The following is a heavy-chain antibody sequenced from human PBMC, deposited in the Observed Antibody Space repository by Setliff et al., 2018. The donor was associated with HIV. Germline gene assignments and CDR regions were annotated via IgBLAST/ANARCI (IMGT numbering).Heavy chain of an antibody. J-gene: IGHJ3*02. Sequence: ASVKVSCKASGYTFTNCYIHWVRQAPGQGLEWMGLINPSGGRTSYAQKFQGRLTMTRDTSRSTVYMELSSPRSEDTAVYYCARCYYDSSGPTDAFDIWGQGTVVTVSS. D-gene: IGHD3-22*01. V-gene: IGHV1-46*01. CDR3: ARCYYDSSGPTDAFDI. CDR1: GYTFTNCY. CDR2: INPSGGRT.